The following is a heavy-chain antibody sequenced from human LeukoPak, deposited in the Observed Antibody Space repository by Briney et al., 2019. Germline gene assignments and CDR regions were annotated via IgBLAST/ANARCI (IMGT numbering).Heavy chain of an antibody. CDR3: ARSPYPGLRRRYFDY. D-gene: IGHD5-12*01. J-gene: IGHJ4*02. CDR2: INHSGST. V-gene: IGHV4-34*01. Sequence: PSETLSLTCAVYGGSFSGYYWSWIRQPPGKGRERIEEINHSGSTNYNPSLKSRVTISVDTSKNQFSLKLSSVTAADTAVYYCARSPYPGLRRRYFDYWGQGTLVTVSS. CDR1: GGSFSGYY.